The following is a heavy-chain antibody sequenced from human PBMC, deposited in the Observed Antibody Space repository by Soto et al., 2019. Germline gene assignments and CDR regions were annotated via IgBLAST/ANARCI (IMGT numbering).Heavy chain of an antibody. CDR2: INHSGST. D-gene: IGHD3-10*01. J-gene: IGHJ4*02. CDR3: ARGLENDDYYGSGSYQADY. Sequence: PSETLSLTCAVYGGSFSGYYWSWIRQPPGKGLEWIGEINHSGSTNYNPSLKSRVTISVDTSKNQFSLKLSSVTAADTAVYYCARGLENDDYYGSGSYQADYWGQGTLVTVSS. V-gene: IGHV4-34*01. CDR1: GGSFSGYY.